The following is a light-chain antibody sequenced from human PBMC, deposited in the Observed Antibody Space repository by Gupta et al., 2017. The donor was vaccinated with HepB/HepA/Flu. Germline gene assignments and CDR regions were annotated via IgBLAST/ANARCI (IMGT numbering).Light chain of an antibody. CDR2: GAS. V-gene: IGKV3-15*01. CDR1: QSVSSN. Sequence: EIVMTQSPATLSVSPGERATLSCRASQSVSSNLAWYQQKPGQAPRLLIYGASTRDTGIPARFSGSGYGTEFTLTISSRQSEDFAVYYCQQYKNWPLITFGQGTRMEIK. CDR3: QQYKNWPLIT. J-gene: IGKJ5*01.